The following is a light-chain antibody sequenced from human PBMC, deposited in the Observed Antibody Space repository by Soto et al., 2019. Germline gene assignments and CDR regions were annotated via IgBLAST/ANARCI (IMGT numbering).Light chain of an antibody. V-gene: IGKV3-20*01. J-gene: IGKJ3*01. Sequence: EIVLTQSPGTLSLSPGERATLSCRASQLVVTGYLHWYQHKPGQAPRLLISGALTRATGVPDRFSVSGSGREFPLTLSRLEPEACAVYYCQLFGRSTTFGPGTKVDLK. CDR1: QLVVTGY. CDR2: GAL. CDR3: QLFGRSTT.